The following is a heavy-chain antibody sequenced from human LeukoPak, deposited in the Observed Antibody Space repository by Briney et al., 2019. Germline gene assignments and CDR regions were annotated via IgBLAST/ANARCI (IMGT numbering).Heavy chain of an antibody. D-gene: IGHD6-13*01. Sequence: ASVKVSCKASGYTFTGYYMHCVRQAPGQGLEWMGRINPNSGGTNYAQKFQGRVTMTRDTSISTASMELSRLRSDDTAVYFCAGLGFGRIAAASWGQGTLVTVSS. V-gene: IGHV1-2*06. J-gene: IGHJ5*02. CDR3: AGLGFGRIAAAS. CDR2: INPNSGGT. CDR1: GYTFTGYY.